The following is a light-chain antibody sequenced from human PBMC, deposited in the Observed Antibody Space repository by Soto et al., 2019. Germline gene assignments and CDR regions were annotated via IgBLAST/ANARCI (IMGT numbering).Light chain of an antibody. J-gene: IGKJ1*01. V-gene: IGKV1-5*01. CDR2: DAS. CDR1: QRISTW. Sequence: DIQMTQSPYTLSASVGDRVTITCRASQRISTWLAWYQQKPGTAPKLLIYDASSLESGVPSRFSGSGSGTEFTLTISSLQPDDYATYYCQQYNTFWTFGQGTKVDIK. CDR3: QQYNTFWT.